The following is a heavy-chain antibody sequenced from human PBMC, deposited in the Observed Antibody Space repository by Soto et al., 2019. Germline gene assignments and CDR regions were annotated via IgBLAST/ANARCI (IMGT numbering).Heavy chain of an antibody. CDR3: AREYYHDTSGPPGY. D-gene: IGHD3-22*01. CDR1: GYTFTSYG. CDR2: INPNSGGT. Sequence: ASVKVSCKASGYTFTSYGISWVRQAPGQGIEWMGWINPNSGGTNYAQKFQGWVTMTRDTSISTAYMELSRLRSDDTAVYYCAREYYHDTSGPPGYWGQG. V-gene: IGHV1-2*04. J-gene: IGHJ4*02.